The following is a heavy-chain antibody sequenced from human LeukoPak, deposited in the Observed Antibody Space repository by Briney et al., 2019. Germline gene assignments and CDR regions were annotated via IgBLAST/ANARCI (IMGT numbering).Heavy chain of an antibody. V-gene: IGHV4-34*01. D-gene: IGHD2-15*01. J-gene: IGHJ4*02. CDR1: GGSFSGYY. CDR3: ARXXXCSGGSCYHY. CDR2: INHSGST. Sequence: SETLSLTRAVYGGSFSGYYWSWIRQPPGKGLEWIGEINHSGSTNYNPSLKSRVTISVDTSKNQFSLKLSSVTAADTAVYYCARXXXCSGGSCYHYWGQGTLVTVSS.